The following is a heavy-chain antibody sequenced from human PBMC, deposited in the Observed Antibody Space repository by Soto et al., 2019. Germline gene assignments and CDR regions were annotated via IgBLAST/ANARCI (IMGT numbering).Heavy chain of an antibody. CDR3: ARVKSDYVWGSYRYYYYGMDV. V-gene: IGHV1-8*01. CDR2: MNPNSGNT. CDR1: SHTFSSYG. D-gene: IGHD3-16*02. J-gene: IGHJ6*02. Sequence: ASGKVSGDASSHTFSSYGINWVRQVTGQGLERLGWMNPNSGNTGYAQKFQRRVTMTRNTSISTAYMELISLRSEDTAVYYCARVKSDYVWGSYRYYYYGMDVWGQGTTVTVSS.